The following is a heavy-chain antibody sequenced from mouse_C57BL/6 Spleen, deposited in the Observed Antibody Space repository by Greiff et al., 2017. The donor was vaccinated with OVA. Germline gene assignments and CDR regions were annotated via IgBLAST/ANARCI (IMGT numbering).Heavy chain of an antibody. CDR1: GFTFSDYG. Sequence: EVKLVESGGGLVKPGGSLKLSCAASGFTFSDYGMHWVRQAPEKGLEWVAYISSGSSTIYYADTVKGRFTISRDNAKNTLFLQMTSLRSEDTTIYYCARENYYGSRGDYYAMDYWGQGTSVTVSS. J-gene: IGHJ4*01. CDR2: ISSGSSTI. CDR3: ARENYYGSRGDYYAMDY. D-gene: IGHD1-1*01. V-gene: IGHV5-17*01.